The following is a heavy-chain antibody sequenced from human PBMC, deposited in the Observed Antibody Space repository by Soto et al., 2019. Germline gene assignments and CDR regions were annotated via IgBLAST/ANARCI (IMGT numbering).Heavy chain of an antibody. Sequence: GASVKVSCKASGYTFTSYGISWVRQAPGQGLEWMGWIGPYNGNTHYGQKLQGRVTMTTDTSTSTAYMELRSLRSDDTAVYYCARDCKENVGRTFYYWGQGTLVTVSS. CDR2: IGPYNGNT. CDR3: ARDCKENVGRTFYY. V-gene: IGHV1-18*01. J-gene: IGHJ4*02. D-gene: IGHD1-26*01. CDR1: GYTFTSYG.